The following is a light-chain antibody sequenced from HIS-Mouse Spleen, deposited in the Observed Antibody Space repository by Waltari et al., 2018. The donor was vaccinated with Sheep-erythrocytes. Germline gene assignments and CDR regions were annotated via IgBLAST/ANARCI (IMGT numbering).Light chain of an antibody. J-gene: IGLJ7*01. V-gene: IGLV2-23*01. CDR1: SSDVGSYNL. CDR3: CSYAGSSTV. CDR2: EGS. Sequence: QSALTQPASVSGSPGQSITISCTGTSSDVGSYNLVSWYQQHPGKAPKPMIYEGSKRPSGVSNRFSGSKSGNTASLTISGLQAEDEADYYCCSYAGSSTVFGGGTQLTVL.